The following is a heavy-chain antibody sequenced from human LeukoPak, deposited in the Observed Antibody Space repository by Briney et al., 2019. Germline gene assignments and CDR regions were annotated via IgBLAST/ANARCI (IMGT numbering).Heavy chain of an antibody. D-gene: IGHD1-26*01. V-gene: IGHV3-30*04. CDR3: AKDRVGAILYFAY. Sequence: GGALRLSCAASGFTFSSYAMHWGRQAPGEGGEGGAVISYDGSNKYYAESVKGRVTISRDNSKNTLYLQMSSVRAEDTAVYYCAKDRVGAILYFAYWGLGTLVTVPS. CDR1: GFTFSSYA. J-gene: IGHJ4*02. CDR2: ISYDGSNK.